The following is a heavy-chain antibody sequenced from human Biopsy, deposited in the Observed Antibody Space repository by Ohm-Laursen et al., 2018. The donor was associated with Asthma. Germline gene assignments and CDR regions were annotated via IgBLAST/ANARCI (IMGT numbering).Heavy chain of an antibody. Sequence: SLRLSCAASGLTVSRDHMFWVRQAPGKGLEWVSVIYSGGTSDTADSVRGRFTISGDYSKSTVYLQMNSLRLEDTAVYYCARDVGINADPGHWSFNLWGRGTLVTVSS. V-gene: IGHV3-53*05. CDR3: ARDVGINADPGHWSFNL. CDR1: GLTVSRDH. J-gene: IGHJ2*01. D-gene: IGHD3-10*01. CDR2: IYSGGTS.